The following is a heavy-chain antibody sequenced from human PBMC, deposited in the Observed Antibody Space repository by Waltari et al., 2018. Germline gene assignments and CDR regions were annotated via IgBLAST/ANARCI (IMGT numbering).Heavy chain of an antibody. Sequence: QVQLQESGPGLVKPSETLSLTCTVSGGSISSYYWSWIRQPPGKGLEWIGYIYYSGSTNSNPALKSRVTISVDTSKNQFSLKLSSVTAADTAVYYCAREGGGGLIAVAGTLDYWGQGTLVTVSS. J-gene: IGHJ4*02. CDR1: GGSISSYY. V-gene: IGHV4-59*01. D-gene: IGHD6-19*01. CDR2: IYYSGST. CDR3: AREGGGGLIAVAGTLDY.